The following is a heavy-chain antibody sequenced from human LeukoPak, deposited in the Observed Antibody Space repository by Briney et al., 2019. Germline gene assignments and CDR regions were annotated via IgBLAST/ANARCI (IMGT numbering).Heavy chain of an antibody. CDR3: AKSCYYDSSGYYWPVFDY. J-gene: IGHJ4*02. CDR1: GFTFSSYA. D-gene: IGHD3-22*01. V-gene: IGHV3-23*01. Sequence: GGSLRLSCAASGFTFSSYAMGWVRQAPGKGLEWVSAISGSGGSTYYADSVKGRFTISRDNSKNTLYLQMNSLRAEDTAVYYCAKSCYYDSSGYYWPVFDYWGQGTLVTVSS. CDR2: ISGSGGST.